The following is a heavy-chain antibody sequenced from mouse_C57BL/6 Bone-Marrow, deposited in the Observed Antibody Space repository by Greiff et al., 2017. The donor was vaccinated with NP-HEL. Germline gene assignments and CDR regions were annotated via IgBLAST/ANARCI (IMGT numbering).Heavy chain of an antibody. V-gene: IGHV1-5*01. CDR2: IYPGNSDT. CDR3: TREYRSSANWYFDV. D-gene: IGHD6-1*01. J-gene: IGHJ1*03. CDR1: GYTFTSYW. Sequence: VQLQQSGTVLARPGASVKMSCKTSGYTFTSYWMHWVKQRPGQGLEWIGAIYPGNSDTSYNQKFKGKAKLTAVTSASTAYMELSSLTNEDSAVYYCTREYRSSANWYFDVWGTGTTVTVSS.